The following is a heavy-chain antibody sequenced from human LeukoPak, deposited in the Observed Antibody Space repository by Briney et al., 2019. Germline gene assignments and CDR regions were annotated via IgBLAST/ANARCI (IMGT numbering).Heavy chain of an antibody. CDR3: ALTYYYGSGSSLDY. V-gene: IGHV4-39*01. Sequence: SETLSLTCTVSGGSISSSSYYWGWIRQPPGKGLEWIGSIYYSGSTYYNPSLKSRVTISVDTSKNQFSLRLSSVTAADTAVYYCALTYYYGSGSSLDYWGQGTLVTVSS. J-gene: IGHJ4*02. D-gene: IGHD3-10*01. CDR2: IYYSGST. CDR1: GGSISSSSYY.